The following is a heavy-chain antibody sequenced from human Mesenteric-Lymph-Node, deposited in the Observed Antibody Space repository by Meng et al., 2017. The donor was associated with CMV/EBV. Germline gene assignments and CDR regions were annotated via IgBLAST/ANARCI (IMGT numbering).Heavy chain of an antibody. CDR2: INHRGST. Sequence: SETLSLTCAVYGGSFSGYDWSWIRQSPGKGLEWIGEINHRGSTRYNPSLKSRVTISVDTSKNQFSLKLSSVTAADTAVYYCARVRLIQYCSSTSCPYYYYGMDVWGQGTTVTVSS. J-gene: IGHJ6*02. CDR3: ARVRLIQYCSSTSCPYYYYGMDV. D-gene: IGHD2-2*01. CDR1: GGSFSGYD. V-gene: IGHV4-34*01.